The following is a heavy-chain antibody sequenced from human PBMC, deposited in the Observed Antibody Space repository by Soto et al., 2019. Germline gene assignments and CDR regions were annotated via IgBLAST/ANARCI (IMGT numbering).Heavy chain of an antibody. CDR3: ASSRYSSDWETLFDY. Sequence: PGGSLRLSCAASGFTFGSYWMSWVRQAPGKGLEWVANIKHDGSDEYYVDSVKGRFTISRDNAKNSLSLQMSSRRDGDTAVYYCASSRYSSDWETLFDYWGQGTLVTVSS. CDR1: GFTFGSYW. D-gene: IGHD6-19*01. V-gene: IGHV3-7*01. CDR2: IKHDGSDE. J-gene: IGHJ4*02.